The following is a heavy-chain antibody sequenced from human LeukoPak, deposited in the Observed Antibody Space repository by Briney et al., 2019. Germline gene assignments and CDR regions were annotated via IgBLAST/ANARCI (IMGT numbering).Heavy chain of an antibody. D-gene: IGHD6-19*01. Sequence: SQTLSLTCAVSGGSISSGGYSWSWIRQPPGKGLEWIGYIYHSGSTYYNPSLESRVTISVDRSKNQFSLKLSSVTAADTAVYYCARGQFQETYYFDYWGQGTLVTVSS. CDR1: GGSISSGGYS. J-gene: IGHJ4*02. CDR2: IYHSGST. CDR3: ARGQFQETYYFDY. V-gene: IGHV4-30-2*01.